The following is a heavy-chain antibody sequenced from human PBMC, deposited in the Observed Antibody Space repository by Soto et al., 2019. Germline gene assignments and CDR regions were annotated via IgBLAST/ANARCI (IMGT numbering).Heavy chain of an antibody. CDR2: ISSSSSYI. V-gene: IGHV3-21*01. J-gene: IGHJ4*02. CDR1: GFTFSSYS. Sequence: GGSLRLSCAASGFTFSSYSMNWVRQAPGKGLEWVSSISSSSSYIYYADSVKGRFTISRDNAKNSLYRQMNSLRAEDTAVYYCARDCRGTPHEYGDYVYFDYWGQGTLVTVSS. D-gene: IGHD4-17*01. CDR3: ARDCRGTPHEYGDYVYFDY.